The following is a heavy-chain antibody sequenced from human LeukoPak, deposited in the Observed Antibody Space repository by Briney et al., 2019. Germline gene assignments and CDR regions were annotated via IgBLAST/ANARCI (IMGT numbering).Heavy chain of an antibody. D-gene: IGHD3-22*01. J-gene: IGHJ3*02. V-gene: IGHV1-46*01. CDR3: ARGYYDTRGSAFDI. CDR1: GYTFSSYY. CDR2: INPSGGGT. Sequence: VASVKVSCKASGYTFSSYYMHWVRQAPGQGLEWMGIINPSGGGTSYAQKFQGRVTMTGDTSTSTVHMDLSSLRSEDTAMYYCARGYYDTRGSAFDIWGQGTMVTVSS.